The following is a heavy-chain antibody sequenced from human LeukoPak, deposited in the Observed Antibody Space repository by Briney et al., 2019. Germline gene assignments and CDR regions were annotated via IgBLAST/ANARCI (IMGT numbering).Heavy chain of an antibody. V-gene: IGHV4-59*01. J-gene: IGHJ4*02. Sequence: PWETLALTCTVSGGSISSYYWRLIRQHPREGPEGIGYIYYSASTNDNPSLRNRVTISVDTSKHQVSLKLNSVTAADTAVYCCAGRLWLGELLFDYWGQGTLVTVSS. D-gene: IGHD3-10*01. CDR2: IYYSAST. CDR3: AGRLWLGELLFDY. CDR1: GGSISSYY.